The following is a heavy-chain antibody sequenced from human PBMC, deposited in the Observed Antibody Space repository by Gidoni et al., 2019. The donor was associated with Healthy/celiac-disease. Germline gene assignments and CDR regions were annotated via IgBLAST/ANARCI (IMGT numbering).Heavy chain of an antibody. CDR2: IKRKTDGGTT. Sequence: EVQLVESGGGLVKPGGPLGLSCAASGFTVSNAWMSWVGQAPGKGLEWVGRIKRKTDGGTTDYAAPVKGRFTISRDDSKNTLYLQMNSLKTEDTAVYYCTTHLYSDSRVFDIWGQGTMVTVSS. CDR3: TTHLYSDSRVFDI. CDR1: GFTVSNAW. V-gene: IGHV3-15*01. D-gene: IGHD3-22*01. J-gene: IGHJ3*02.